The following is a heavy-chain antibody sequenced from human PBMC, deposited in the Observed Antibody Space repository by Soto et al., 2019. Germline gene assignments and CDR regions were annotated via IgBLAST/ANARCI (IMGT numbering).Heavy chain of an antibody. J-gene: IGHJ6*03. V-gene: IGHV3-9*01. CDR2: ITWNSGNI. Sequence: EVQLVESGGGLVQPGRSLRLSCAASGFTFDDYAMHWVRQAPGKGLEWVSGITWNSGNIDYADSVRGRFTISRDNAKNSLYLQMTSLRAEDTALYYCAKDAKDVVVIPAAIPVGDYYHYMDVWGKGTTVTVSS. CDR3: AKDAKDVVVIPAAIPVGDYYHYMDV. D-gene: IGHD2-2*01. CDR1: GFTFDDYA.